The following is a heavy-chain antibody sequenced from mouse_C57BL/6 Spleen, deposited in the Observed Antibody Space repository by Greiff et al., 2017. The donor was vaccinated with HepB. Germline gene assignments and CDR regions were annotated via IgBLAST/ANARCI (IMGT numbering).Heavy chain of an antibody. J-gene: IGHJ1*03. CDR2: INPYNGGT. Sequence: GYTFTDYYMNWVKQSHGKSLEWIGVINPYNGGTSYNQKFKGKATLTVDKSSSTAYMELNSLTSEDSAVYYCARAYYGSKRDFDVWGTGTTVTVSS. CDR3: ARAYYGSKRDFDV. V-gene: IGHV1-19*01. CDR1: GYTFTDYY. D-gene: IGHD1-1*01.